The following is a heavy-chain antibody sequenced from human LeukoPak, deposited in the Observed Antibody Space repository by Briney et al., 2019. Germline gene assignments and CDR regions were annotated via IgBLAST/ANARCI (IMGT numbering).Heavy chain of an antibody. CDR1: GFTFSSYA. D-gene: IGHD2-2*01. J-gene: IGHJ4*02. Sequence: GASLRLSCAASGFTFSSYAMSWVRQAPGKGLEWVSAISGSGGSTYYADSVKGRFTISRDNSKNTLYLQMNSLRAEDTAVYYCAKDAGGYCSSTSCYLHYFDYWGQGTLVTVSS. CDR3: AKDAGGYCSSTSCYLHYFDY. CDR2: ISGSGGST. V-gene: IGHV3-23*01.